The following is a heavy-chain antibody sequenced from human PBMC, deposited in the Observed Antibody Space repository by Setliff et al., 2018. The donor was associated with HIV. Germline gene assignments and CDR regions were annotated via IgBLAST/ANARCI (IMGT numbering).Heavy chain of an antibody. CDR1: DYTFTNYG. CDR3: ARTQYDRVEEYFQY. V-gene: IGHV1-18*01. Sequence: ASVKVSCKTSDYTFTNYGIYWVRQAPGQGLEWMGWISNYNGNTNYAQKFHGGVTMTTDTSTRTAYMEMRGLTYDDTAVYYCARTQYDRVEEYFQYWGQGTLVTVSS. J-gene: IGHJ1*01. CDR2: ISNYNGNT. D-gene: IGHD3-22*01.